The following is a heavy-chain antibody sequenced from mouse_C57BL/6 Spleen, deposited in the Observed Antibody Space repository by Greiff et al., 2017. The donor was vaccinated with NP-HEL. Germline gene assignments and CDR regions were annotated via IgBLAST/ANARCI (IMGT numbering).Heavy chain of an antibody. J-gene: IGHJ4*01. V-gene: IGHV1-64*01. CDR1: GYTFTSYW. CDR3: AKELHYYGSSYEDYAMDY. CDR2: IHPNSGST. D-gene: IGHD1-1*01. Sequence: QVQLQQPGAELVKPGASVKLSCKASGYTFTSYWMHWVKQRPGQGLEWIGMIHPNSGSTNYNEKFKSKATLTVDKSSSTAYMQLSSLTSEDSAVYYCAKELHYYGSSYEDYAMDYWGQGTSVTVSS.